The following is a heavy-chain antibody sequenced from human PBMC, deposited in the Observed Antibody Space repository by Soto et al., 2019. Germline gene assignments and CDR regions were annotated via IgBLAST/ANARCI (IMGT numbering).Heavy chain of an antibody. CDR2: VYYTGST. CDR3: ARSVAVPGAHIDY. D-gene: IGHD6-19*01. Sequence: SETLSLTCSVSGGSISGSYWSWIRQSPGKGLERLGYVYYTGSTNYSPSLRSRVSISVDTSKNEFSLRLSSVTAADTAVYFCARSVAVPGAHIDYWGQGTQVTVSS. CDR1: GGSISGSY. J-gene: IGHJ4*02. V-gene: IGHV4-59*01.